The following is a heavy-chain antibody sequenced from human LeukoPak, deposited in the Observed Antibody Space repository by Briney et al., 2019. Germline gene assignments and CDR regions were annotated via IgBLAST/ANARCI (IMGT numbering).Heavy chain of an antibody. CDR3: ARSPRDSSGYYYVGAFDI. D-gene: IGHD3-22*01. J-gene: IGHJ3*02. V-gene: IGHV1-18*01. CDR1: GYTFTSYG. Sequence: EASVKVSCKASGYTFTSYGISWVRQAPGQGLEWMGWISAYNGNTNYAQKLQGRVTMTTDTSTSTAYMELRSLRSDDTAVYYCARSPRDSSGYYYVGAFDIWGQGTMVTVSS. CDR2: ISAYNGNT.